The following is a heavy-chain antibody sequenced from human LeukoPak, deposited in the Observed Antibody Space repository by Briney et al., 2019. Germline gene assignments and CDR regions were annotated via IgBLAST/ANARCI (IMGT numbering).Heavy chain of an antibody. D-gene: IGHD5-18*01. V-gene: IGHV3-23*01. CDR3: AREVKNKDTAMVDY. CDR2: ISGSGGST. Sequence: GGSLSLSCAASGFTFSSYGMSWVRQAPGKGLEWVSAISGSGGSTYYADSVKGRFTISRDNSKSTLYLQMNSLRAEDTAVYYCAREVKNKDTAMVDYWGQGTLVTVSS. CDR1: GFTFSSYG. J-gene: IGHJ4*02.